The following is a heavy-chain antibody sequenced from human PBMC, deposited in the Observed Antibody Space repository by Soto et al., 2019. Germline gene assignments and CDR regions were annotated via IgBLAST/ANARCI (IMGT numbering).Heavy chain of an antibody. CDR3: ASLEYSSSTFDY. Sequence: ASVKVSCKASGYTFTSYYMHWVRQAPGQGLEWMGIINPSGGNTGYAQKFQGRVTMTRDTSTSTVYMELSSLRSEDTAVYYCASLEYSSSTFDYWGQGTLVTVSS. CDR2: INPSGGNT. CDR1: GYTFTSYY. V-gene: IGHV1-46*01. J-gene: IGHJ4*02. D-gene: IGHD6-6*01.